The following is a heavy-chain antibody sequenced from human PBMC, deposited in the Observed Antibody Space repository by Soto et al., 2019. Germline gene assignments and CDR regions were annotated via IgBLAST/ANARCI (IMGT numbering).Heavy chain of an antibody. Sequence: GESLKNSCKGSGYSFTSYWIGWVRQMPGKSLEWVGIIYPGDSDTRYSPSFQGQVTISADKSISTAYLQWSSLKASDTAMYYCARHKSGYDYVWGSYPSYGMDVWGQGTTVTVSS. CDR1: GYSFTSYW. D-gene: IGHD3-16*02. V-gene: IGHV5-51*01. CDR2: IYPGDSDT. J-gene: IGHJ6*02. CDR3: ARHKSGYDYVWGSYPSYGMDV.